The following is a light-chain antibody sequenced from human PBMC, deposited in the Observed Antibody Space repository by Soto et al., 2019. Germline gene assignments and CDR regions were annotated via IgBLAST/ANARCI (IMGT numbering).Light chain of an antibody. CDR3: AAWDDSLSGYV. CDR1: SSNIGAGYD. V-gene: IGLV1-40*01. CDR2: GNI. Sequence: QSVLTQPPSVSGAPGQRVTISCTGRSSNIGAGYDVHWYQQLPGTAPKLLIYGNINRPSGVPDRFSGSKSGTSASLAITGLQAEDEADYYCAAWDDSLSGYVFGTGTKLTVL. J-gene: IGLJ1*01.